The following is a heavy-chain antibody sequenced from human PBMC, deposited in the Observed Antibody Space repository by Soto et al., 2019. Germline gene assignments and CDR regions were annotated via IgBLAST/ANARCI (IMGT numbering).Heavy chain of an antibody. V-gene: IGHV4-34*01. CDR3: ARDRATVLVRGWFDP. CDR2: INHSGST. CDR1: GGSFSGYY. J-gene: IGHJ5*02. D-gene: IGHD4-17*01. Sequence: SETLSLTCAVYGGSFSGYYWSWIRQPPGKGLEWIGEINHSGSTNYNPSLKGRVTISVDTSKNQFSLKLSSVTAADTAVYYCARDRATVLVRGWFDPWGQGTLVTVSS.